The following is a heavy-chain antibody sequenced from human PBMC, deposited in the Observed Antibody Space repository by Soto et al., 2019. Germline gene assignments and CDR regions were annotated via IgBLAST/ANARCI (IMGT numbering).Heavy chain of an antibody. V-gene: IGHV4-59*01. D-gene: IGHD3-22*01. CDR2: IYYSGST. J-gene: IGHJ5*02. CDR1: GGSISTYY. CDR3: ARDGSGDSSGYYFPNWFDP. Sequence: SETLSLPCTASGGSISTYYWSWMPQPPGKGLEWIGYIYYSGSTNYNPSLKSRVTISVDTSKNQFSLKLSSVTAADTAVYYCARDGSGDSSGYYFPNWFDPCGQRTLVTVSS.